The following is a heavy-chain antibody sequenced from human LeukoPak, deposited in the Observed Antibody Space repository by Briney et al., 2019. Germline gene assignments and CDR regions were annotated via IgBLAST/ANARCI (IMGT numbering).Heavy chain of an antibody. V-gene: IGHV1-2*02. D-gene: IGHD5-24*01. J-gene: IGHJ6*03. CDR1: GYTFTGYY. Sequence: ASVKVSCKASGYTFTGYYMHWVRQAPGQGLEWMGWINPNSGGTNYAQKFQGRVTITADESTSTAYMELSSLRSEDTAVYYCARDRRLQVANYYYYYMDVWGKGTTVTISS. CDR2: INPNSGGT. CDR3: ARDRRLQVANYYYYYMDV.